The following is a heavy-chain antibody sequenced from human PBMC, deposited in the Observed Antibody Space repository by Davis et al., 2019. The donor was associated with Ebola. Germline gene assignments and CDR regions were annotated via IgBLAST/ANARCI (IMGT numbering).Heavy chain of an antibody. CDR1: GYSFTSYW. D-gene: IGHD5-18*01. V-gene: IGHV5-51*01. Sequence: PGGSLRLSCKGSGYSFTSYWIGWVRQMPGKGLEWMGIIYPGDSDTRYSPSFQGQVTISADKSISTAYLQWSSLKASDTAMYYCARLGPLYSYGHFDYWGQGTLVTVSS. J-gene: IGHJ4*02. CDR2: IYPGDSDT. CDR3: ARLGPLYSYGHFDY.